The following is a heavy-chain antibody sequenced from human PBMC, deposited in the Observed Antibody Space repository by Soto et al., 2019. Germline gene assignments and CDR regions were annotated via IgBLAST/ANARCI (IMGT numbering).Heavy chain of an antibody. V-gene: IGHV3-48*02. J-gene: IGHJ4*02. CDR1: GFTFSTYS. CDR2: ISSSGSTR. D-gene: IGHD2-2*01. Sequence: QPGGSLRLSCAASGFTFSTYSMNWVRQAPGKGLEWVSYISSSGSTRYYADSVKGRFTISRDNAKNSLYLQMNSLRDEDTALYYCARDRHCSSTSCPDKYFDYWGQGTLVTVSS. CDR3: ARDRHCSSTSCPDKYFDY.